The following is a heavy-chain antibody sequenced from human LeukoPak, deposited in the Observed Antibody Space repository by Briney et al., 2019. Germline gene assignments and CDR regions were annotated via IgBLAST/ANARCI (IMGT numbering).Heavy chain of an antibody. Sequence: GGSLRLSCAASGFTFSCYSMNWVRQAPGKGLEWVSSISSSSSYIYYVVSVKGRFTISRDNAKNSLYLQMNSLRAEDTAVYYCARVDSGYSGYGPFLNWGQGTLVTVSS. CDR2: ISSSSSYI. CDR1: GFTFSCYS. D-gene: IGHD5-12*01. CDR3: ARVDSGYSGYGPFLN. V-gene: IGHV3-21*01. J-gene: IGHJ4*02.